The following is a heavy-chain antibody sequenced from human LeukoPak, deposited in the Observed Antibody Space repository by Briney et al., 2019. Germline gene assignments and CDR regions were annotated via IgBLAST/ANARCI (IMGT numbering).Heavy chain of an antibody. J-gene: IGHJ4*02. CDR3: ASQYSSGWYDY. D-gene: IGHD6-19*01. CDR1: GGSISSYY. Sequence: SETLSLTRTVSGGSISSYYWSWIRQPPGKGLEWIGYIYYSGSTNYNPSLKSRVTISVDTSKNQFSLKLSSVTAADTAVYYCASQYSSGWYDYWGQGTLVTVSS. CDR2: IYYSGST. V-gene: IGHV4-59*01.